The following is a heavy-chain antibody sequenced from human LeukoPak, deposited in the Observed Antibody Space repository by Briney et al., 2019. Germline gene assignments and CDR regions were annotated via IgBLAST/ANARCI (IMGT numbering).Heavy chain of an antibody. Sequence: GASVKVSCKASGYTFTGYYMHRVRQAPGQGLEWMGWINPNSGGTNYAQKFQGRVTMTRDTSISTAYMELSRLRSDDTAVYYCARDWDSSSWYFVDYWGQGTLVTVSS. CDR2: INPNSGGT. V-gene: IGHV1-2*02. CDR3: ARDWDSSSWYFVDY. CDR1: GYTFTGYY. J-gene: IGHJ4*02. D-gene: IGHD6-13*01.